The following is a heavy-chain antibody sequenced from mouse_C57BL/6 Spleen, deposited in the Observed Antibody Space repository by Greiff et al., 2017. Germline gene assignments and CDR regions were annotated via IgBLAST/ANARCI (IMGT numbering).Heavy chain of an antibody. V-gene: IGHV10-1*01. CDR2: IRSKSNNYAT. CDR3: VRDYLYYAMDY. Sequence: EVQRVESGGGLVQPKGSLKLSCAASGFSFNTYAMNWVRQAPGKGLEWVARIRSKSNNYATYYADSVKDRFTISRDDSESMLYLQMNNLKTEDTAMYYCVRDYLYYAMDYWGQGTSVTVSS. CDR1: GFSFNTYA. J-gene: IGHJ4*01. D-gene: IGHD5-5*01.